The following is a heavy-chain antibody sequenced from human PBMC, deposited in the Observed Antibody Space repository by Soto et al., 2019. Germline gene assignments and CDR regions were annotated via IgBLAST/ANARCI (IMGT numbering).Heavy chain of an antibody. Sequence: GGSLRLSCTASGFTFGDYAMSWVRQAPGKGLEWVGRSRNKANHYTTQYAASVKGRFTISRDDSKNSLYLQMNSLKTEDTAVYYCARAPAGTSNFDYWGQGTLVTVSS. V-gene: IGHV3-72*01. CDR3: ARAPAGTSNFDY. D-gene: IGHD6-13*01. CDR1: GFTFGDYA. CDR2: SRNKANHYTT. J-gene: IGHJ4*02.